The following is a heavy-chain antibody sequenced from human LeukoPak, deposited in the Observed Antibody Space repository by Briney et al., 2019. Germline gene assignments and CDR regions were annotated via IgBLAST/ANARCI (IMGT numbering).Heavy chain of an antibody. J-gene: IGHJ4*02. D-gene: IGHD4-11*01. V-gene: IGHV3-23*01. CDR2: FSGIGDNI. Sequence: AGSLRLSCAASGFSFSSFAMSWVRQAPGKGLEWVSVFSGIGDNIDYADSVKGRFTISRDNSKHTLYLQMNSLRAEDTAVYYCARSPPYVLYSNYLFDYWGQGTLVTVSS. CDR1: GFSFSSFA. CDR3: ARSPPYVLYSNYLFDY.